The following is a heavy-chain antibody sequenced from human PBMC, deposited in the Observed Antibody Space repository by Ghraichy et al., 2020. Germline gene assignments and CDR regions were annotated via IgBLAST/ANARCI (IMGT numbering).Heavy chain of an antibody. CDR3: ARDLVTTVTSRGWFDP. J-gene: IGHJ5*02. CDR1: GYTFTSYA. V-gene: IGHV1-3*01. CDR2: INAGNGNT. D-gene: IGHD4-17*01. Sequence: ASVKVSCKASGYTFTSYAMHWVRQAPGQRLEWMGWINAGNGNTKYSQKFQGRVTITRDTSASTAYMELSSLRSEDTAVYYCARDLVTTVTSRGWFDPWGQGTLVTVSS.